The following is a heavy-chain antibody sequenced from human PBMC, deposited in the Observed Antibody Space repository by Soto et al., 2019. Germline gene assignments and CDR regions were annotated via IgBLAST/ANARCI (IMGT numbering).Heavy chain of an antibody. CDR3: AREMFYFDSRGLVGGGDAFDI. Sequence: GASVKVSCKASGYTFTGYYMHWVRQAPGQGLEWMGWINPNSGGTNYAQKFQGRVTMTRDTSISTAYMELSRLRSDDTAVYYCAREMFYFDSRGLVGGGDAFDIWGQGTMVTVSS. CDR1: GYTFTGYY. D-gene: IGHD3-22*01. CDR2: INPNSGGT. V-gene: IGHV1-2*02. J-gene: IGHJ3*02.